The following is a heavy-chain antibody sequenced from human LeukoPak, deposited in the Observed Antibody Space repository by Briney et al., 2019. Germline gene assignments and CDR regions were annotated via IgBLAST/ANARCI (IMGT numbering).Heavy chain of an antibody. J-gene: IGHJ4*02. CDR2: IYYSVST. Sequence: SETLSLTCTVSGGSINSRSDYWGWIRKPPGKGLEWIGSIYYSVSTHYNPSLKSRVAMSIDTSKNQFSLRLSSVTAADTAVYYCARRPGEYGGNDFDYWGQGTLVTVSS. D-gene: IGHD4/OR15-4a*01. CDR3: ARRPGEYGGNDFDY. V-gene: IGHV4-39*01. CDR1: GGSINSRSDY.